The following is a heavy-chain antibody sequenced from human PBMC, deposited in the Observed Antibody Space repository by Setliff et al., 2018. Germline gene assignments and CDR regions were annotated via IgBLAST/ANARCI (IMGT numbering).Heavy chain of an antibody. Sequence: PGGSLRLSCAASGFIFNAYWMTWVRQAPGKGLEWVANINGDGSETYYVDSVKGRFTISRDNAKNSLYLQMSSLRAEDTAVYYCARETLPYYFDYLGQGTLVTVSA. CDR2: INGDGSET. CDR1: GFIFNAYW. CDR3: ARETLPYYFDY. J-gene: IGHJ4*02. V-gene: IGHV3-7*01.